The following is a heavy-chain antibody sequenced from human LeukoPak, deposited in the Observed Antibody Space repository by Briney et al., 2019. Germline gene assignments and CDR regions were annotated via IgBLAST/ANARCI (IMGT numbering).Heavy chain of an antibody. CDR1: GLTFSSYA. J-gene: IGHJ4*02. V-gene: IGHV3-30-3*01. Sequence: GRSLRLSCAASGLTFSSYAMHWVRQAPGKGLEWVAVISYDGSNKYYADSVKGRFTISRDNSKNTLYLQMNSLRAEDTAVYYCARSPRSGYFDYWGQGTLVTVSS. D-gene: IGHD2-15*01. CDR2: ISYDGSNK. CDR3: ARSPRSGYFDY.